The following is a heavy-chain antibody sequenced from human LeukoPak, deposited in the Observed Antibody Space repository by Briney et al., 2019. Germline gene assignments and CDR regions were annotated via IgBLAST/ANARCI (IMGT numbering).Heavy chain of an antibody. V-gene: IGHV1-18*01. CDR2: ISANSGNT. CDR1: GYSFPRNG. J-gene: IGHJ4*02. D-gene: IGHD3-16*01. Sequence: GASVKVSCKPSGYSFPRNGIRWVRQAPGQGLEWMGWISANSGNTNYAQKFQDRVTLTTDTSTSTAYMELRSLRSDDTAVYYCARDVNYAFDYWGQGTLVTVSS. CDR3: ARDVNYAFDY.